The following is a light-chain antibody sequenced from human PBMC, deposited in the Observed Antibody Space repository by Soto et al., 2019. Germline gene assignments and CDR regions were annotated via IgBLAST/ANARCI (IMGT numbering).Light chain of an antibody. CDR3: QQYYSNPVT. CDR1: QSILFSSNNKNY. Sequence: DIVMTQSPDSLAVSLGERATINCKSSQSILFSSNNKNYLTWYQQKPGQPPQPLIYWASTRESGVPDRFSGSGSGTDFTLTISSMQAEDVEVYYCQQYYSNPVTFGGGTKVEIK. J-gene: IGKJ4*01. V-gene: IGKV4-1*01. CDR2: WAS.